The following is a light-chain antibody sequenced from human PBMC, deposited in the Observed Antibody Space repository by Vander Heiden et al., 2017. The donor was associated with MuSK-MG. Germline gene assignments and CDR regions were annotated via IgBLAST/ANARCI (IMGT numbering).Light chain of an antibody. Sequence: DIQMTQSPSSLSATAGDRVTITCQASQDIRTSLNWYQQKPGKAPKLLMYAASNLETGVPSRFSGSGSGTDFTFTISSLHPEDIATYYCQHEDNLPLTFGGGTKVEI. CDR2: AAS. CDR1: QDIRTS. CDR3: QHEDNLPLT. J-gene: IGKJ4*01. V-gene: IGKV1-33*01.